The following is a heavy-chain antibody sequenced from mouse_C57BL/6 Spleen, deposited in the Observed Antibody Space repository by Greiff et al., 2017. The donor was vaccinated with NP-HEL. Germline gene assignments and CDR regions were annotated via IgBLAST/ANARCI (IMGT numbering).Heavy chain of an antibody. D-gene: IGHD1-1*01. J-gene: IGHJ1*03. CDR3: ARERAITTVVATGYFDV. CDR2: IYPGDGDT. Sequence: VQLQQSGAELVKPGASVKISCKASGYAFSSYWMNWVKQRPGKGLEWIGQIYPGDGDTNYNGKFKGKATLTADKSSSTAYMQLSSLTSEDSAVYFCARERAITTVVATGYFDVWGTGTTVTVSS. V-gene: IGHV1-80*01. CDR1: GYAFSSYW.